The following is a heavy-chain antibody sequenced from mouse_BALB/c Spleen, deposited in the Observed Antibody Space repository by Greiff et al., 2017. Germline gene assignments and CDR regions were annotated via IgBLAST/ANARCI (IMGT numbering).Heavy chain of an antibody. CDR2: ISSGGGST. CDR3: ARHKDGSSYGFAY. Sequence: EVQGVESGGGLVKPGGSLKLSCAASGFAFSSYDMSWVRQTPEKRLEWVAYISSGGGSTYYPDTVKGRFTISRDNAKNTLYLQMSSLKSEDTAMYYCARHKDGSSYGFAYWGQGTLVTVSA. D-gene: IGHD1-1*01. V-gene: IGHV5-12-1*01. J-gene: IGHJ3*01. CDR1: GFAFSSYD.